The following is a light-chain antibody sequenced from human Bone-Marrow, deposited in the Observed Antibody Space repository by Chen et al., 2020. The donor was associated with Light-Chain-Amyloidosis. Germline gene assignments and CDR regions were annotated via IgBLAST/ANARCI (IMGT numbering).Light chain of an antibody. CDR3: QQYNDWPRT. J-gene: IGKJ1*01. V-gene: IGKV3-15*01. Sequence: EIVMTHSPATLSVPPGEGATLSCRASQSVNRNLAWYQQKPGQAPRLLIYGSSTGATGIPARFSGRGSGTEFTLTITSMQSEDFAVYYCQQYNDWPRTFGQGTRVEIK. CDR1: QSVNRN. CDR2: GSS.